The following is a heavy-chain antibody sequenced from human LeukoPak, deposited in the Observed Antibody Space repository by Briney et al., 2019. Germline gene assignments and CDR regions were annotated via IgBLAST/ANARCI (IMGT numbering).Heavy chain of an antibody. J-gene: IGHJ3*02. Sequence: GGSLRLSCAASEFTFSSYWMSWVRQAPGKGLERVAVISYDGSNKYYADSVKGRFTISRDNSKNTLYLQMNSLRAEDTAVYYCARGSRCSSTSCNDAFDIWGQGTMVTVSS. CDR1: EFTFSSYW. CDR3: ARGSRCSSTSCNDAFDI. D-gene: IGHD2-2*01. V-gene: IGHV3-30-3*01. CDR2: ISYDGSNK.